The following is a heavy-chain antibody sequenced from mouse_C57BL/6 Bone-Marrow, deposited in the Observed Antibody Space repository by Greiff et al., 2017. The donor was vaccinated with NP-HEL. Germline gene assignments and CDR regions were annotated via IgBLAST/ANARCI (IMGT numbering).Heavy chain of an antibody. Sequence: QVQLQQSGAELVRPGTSVKMSCKASGYTFTNYWIGWAKQRPGHGLEWIGDVYPGGGYTNYNEKFKGKATLTADKSSSTAYMQFSSLTSEDSAIYYCASHYYGSSPFDYWGQGTTLTVSS. CDR1: GYTFTNYW. J-gene: IGHJ2*01. D-gene: IGHD1-1*01. CDR3: ASHYYGSSPFDY. V-gene: IGHV1-63*01. CDR2: VYPGGGYT.